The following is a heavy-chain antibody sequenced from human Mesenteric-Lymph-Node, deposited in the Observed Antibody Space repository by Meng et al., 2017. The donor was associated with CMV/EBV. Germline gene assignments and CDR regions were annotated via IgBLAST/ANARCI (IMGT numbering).Heavy chain of an antibody. CDR3: ARGISGWNYLDH. J-gene: IGHJ4*02. CDR2: IHSGGNT. CDR1: GFIVDTNY. V-gene: IGHV3-53*01. Sequence: GGSLRLSCAASGFIVDTNYMSWVRQTPGKGLDWVSMIHSGGNTFYADSVKGRFTISRDNFKNTLFLQMNSLRAEDTAVYYCARGISGWNYLDHWGQGILVTVSS. D-gene: IGHD3-10*01.